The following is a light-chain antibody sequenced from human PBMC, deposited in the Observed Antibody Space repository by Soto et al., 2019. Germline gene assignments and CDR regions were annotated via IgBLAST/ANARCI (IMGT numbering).Light chain of an antibody. Sequence: DIQMTQSPSSLSASVGDRVTITCRASQDISDYLAWFQQKPGKAPKSLIYTAHTLQPGVPSNFSGQGSGTDFTLTISSLQPDDFATYYCQQYHTYPFTFGPGTTVDL. J-gene: IGKJ3*01. CDR1: QDISDY. V-gene: IGKV1-16*02. CDR2: TAH. CDR3: QQYHTYPFT.